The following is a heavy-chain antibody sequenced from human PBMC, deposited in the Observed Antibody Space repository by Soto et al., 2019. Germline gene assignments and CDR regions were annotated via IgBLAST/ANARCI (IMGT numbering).Heavy chain of an antibody. CDR2: IVVGSGNT. D-gene: IGHD1-1*01. J-gene: IGHJ3*02. V-gene: IGHV1-58*01. CDR3: ARVTNDAFDI. CDR1: GFTFTSSA. Sequence: ASVKVSCKASGFTFTSSAVQWVRQARGQRLEWIGWIVVGSGNTNYAQKFQERVTISVDTSKNQFSLKLSSVTAADTAVYYCARVTNDAFDIWGQGTMVTVSS.